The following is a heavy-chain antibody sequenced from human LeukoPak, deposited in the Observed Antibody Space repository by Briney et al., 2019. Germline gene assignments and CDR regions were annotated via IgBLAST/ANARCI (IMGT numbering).Heavy chain of an antibody. J-gene: IGHJ4*02. CDR1: GYPFTDYY. D-gene: IGHD3-10*01. V-gene: IGHV1-69-2*01. Sequence: ASVKVSCKSSGYPFTDYYIHWLQQAPGKGLEWMGRIDPLDGETTYAETFLGRVTFTADTSTSTIYMELNSLTFADRAVYYCARDHEERGPYLDLWGQGTQLFVSS. CDR3: ARDHEERGPYLDL. CDR2: IDPLDGET.